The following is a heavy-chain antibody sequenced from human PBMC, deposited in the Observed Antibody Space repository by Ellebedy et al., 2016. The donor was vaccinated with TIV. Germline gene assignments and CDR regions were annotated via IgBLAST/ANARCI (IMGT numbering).Heavy chain of an antibody. CDR2: IIPIFGTA. Sequence: SVKVSXXASGGTFSSYAISWVRQAPGQGLEWMGGIIPIFGTANYAQKFQGRVTITADESTSTAYMELSSLRSEDTAVYYCARDPRTYYYDSSGYYIDFDYWGQGTLVTVSS. J-gene: IGHJ4*02. CDR3: ARDPRTYYYDSSGYYIDFDY. V-gene: IGHV1-69*13. D-gene: IGHD3-22*01. CDR1: GGTFSSYA.